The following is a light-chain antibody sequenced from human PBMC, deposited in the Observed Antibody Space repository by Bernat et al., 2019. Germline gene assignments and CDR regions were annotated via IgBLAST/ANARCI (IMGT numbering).Light chain of an antibody. Sequence: SSELTQPPSVSVSPGQIARITCSGERLGSKFTCWYQQKPGQSPVVVIYRDNKRPSGISERLSGSHSGNTATLTITGTQPMDEADYYCQAWDSSAGFFGGGTKLTVL. CDR2: RDN. V-gene: IGLV3-1*01. J-gene: IGLJ2*01. CDR1: RLGSKF. CDR3: QAWDSSAGF.